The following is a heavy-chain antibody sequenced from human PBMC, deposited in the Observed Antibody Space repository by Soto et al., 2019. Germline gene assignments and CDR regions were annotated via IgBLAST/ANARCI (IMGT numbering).Heavy chain of an antibody. CDR1: GFSFSSDT. CDR2: ISSSSSYI. Sequence: GGSLRLSCAASGFSFSSDTMNWVRQAPGKGLEWVSSISSSSSYIYYADSVKGRFTISRDNAKNSLYLQMNSLRAGDTAVYYCARDVETSMDGLNYFDPWGQGTPVTV. D-gene: IGHD5-18*01. CDR3: ARDVETSMDGLNYFDP. J-gene: IGHJ5*02. V-gene: IGHV3-21*01.